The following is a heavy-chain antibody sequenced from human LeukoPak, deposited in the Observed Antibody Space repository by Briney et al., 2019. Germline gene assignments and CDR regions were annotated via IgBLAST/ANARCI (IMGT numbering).Heavy chain of an antibody. CDR1: GFTFSSYW. V-gene: IGHV3-21*01. J-gene: IGHJ4*02. D-gene: IGHD2-2*01. CDR2: ISSSSSYI. CDR3: ARGCTSASCYDY. Sequence: PGGSLRLSCAASGFTFSSYWMHWVRQAPGKGLEWVSSISSSSSYIYYADSVKGRFTISRDNTKNSLYLQLNSLRAEDTAVYYCARGCTSASCYDYWGQGTLVTVSS.